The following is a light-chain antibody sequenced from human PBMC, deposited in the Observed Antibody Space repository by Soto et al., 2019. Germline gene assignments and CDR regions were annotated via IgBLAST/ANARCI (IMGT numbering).Light chain of an antibody. CDR2: EVT. Sequence: QSVLTQPASVSRSPGQSITISCTGTSGDLGSYNRVSWYQQHPGKAPKLIIYEVTDRPSGVSNRFSGSKSGNTASLTISGLQAEDEAEYYCSSYTNINTRACVFGTGTKVTVL. J-gene: IGLJ1*01. CDR3: SSYTNINTRACV. V-gene: IGLV2-14*01. CDR1: SGDLGSYNR.